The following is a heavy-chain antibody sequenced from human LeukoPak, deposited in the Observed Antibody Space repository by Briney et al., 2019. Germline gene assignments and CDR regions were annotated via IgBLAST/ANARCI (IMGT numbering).Heavy chain of an antibody. D-gene: IGHD1-26*01. CDR3: ASPGGSYYPYYFDY. CDR2: IYTGGST. J-gene: IGHJ4*02. Sequence: GGSLRLSCAASGFTFASYAIIWVRQAPGKGLEWVSVIYTGGSTYYADSVKGRFTISRDNAKNSLYLQMNSLRAEDTAVYYCASPGGSYYPYYFDYWGQGTLVTVSS. V-gene: IGHV3-23*03. CDR1: GFTFASYA.